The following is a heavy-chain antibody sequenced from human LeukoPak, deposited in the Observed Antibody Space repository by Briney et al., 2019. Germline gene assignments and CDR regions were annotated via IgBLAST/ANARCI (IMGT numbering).Heavy chain of an antibody. D-gene: IGHD4-17*01. Sequence: PGGSLRLSCVASGFTFSSYAMHWVRQAPGKGLEWVANIKQDGSEKYFVDSVKGRFTISRDNAKNSLYLQMNSLRAEDTAVYYCARDKYYGDSYFDYWGQGTLVTVSS. CDR1: GFTFSSYA. CDR3: ARDKYYGDSYFDY. CDR2: IKQDGSEK. V-gene: IGHV3-7*01. J-gene: IGHJ4*02.